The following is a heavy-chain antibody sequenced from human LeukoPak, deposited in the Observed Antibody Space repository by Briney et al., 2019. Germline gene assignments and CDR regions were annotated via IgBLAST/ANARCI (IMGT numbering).Heavy chain of an antibody. Sequence: GGSLRLSCAASGFTFSSYAMSWVRQAPGKGLEWVSAISGSGGSTYYADSVKGRFTISRDNSKNTLYLQMNSLRAEDTAVYYCAKSGYSSGWSNYFDYWGQGTLVTVSS. CDR2: ISGSGGST. CDR1: GFTFSSYA. J-gene: IGHJ4*02. V-gene: IGHV3-23*01. CDR3: AKSGYSSGWSNYFDY. D-gene: IGHD6-19*01.